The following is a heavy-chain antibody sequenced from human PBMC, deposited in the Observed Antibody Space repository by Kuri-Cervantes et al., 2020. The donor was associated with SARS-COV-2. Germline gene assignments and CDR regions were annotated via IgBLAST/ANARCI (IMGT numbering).Heavy chain of an antibody. CDR2: IDPSDSYT. J-gene: IGHJ4*02. Sequence: GGSLRLSCKGSGYSFTSYWISWVRQMPGKGLEWMGRIDPSDSYTNYSPSFQGHVTISADKSISTAYLQWSSLKASDTAMYYCARGKWSSSSPLDYWGQGTLVTGSS. D-gene: IGHD6-6*01. CDR1: GYSFTSYW. V-gene: IGHV5-10-1*01. CDR3: ARGKWSSSSPLDY.